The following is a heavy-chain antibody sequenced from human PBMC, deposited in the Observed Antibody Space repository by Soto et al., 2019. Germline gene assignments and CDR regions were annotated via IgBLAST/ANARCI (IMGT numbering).Heavy chain of an antibody. V-gene: IGHV1-69*02. CDR1: GGTFSSYT. J-gene: IGHJ4*02. CDR2: IIPILVIA. CDR3: NLGDYVPDDY. D-gene: IGHD3-16*01. Sequence: QVQLVQSGAEVKKPGSSVKVSCKASGGTFSSYTISWVRQAPGQGLEWMGTIIPILVIANYAQKCQGRVTISADKSTSTAYMELSILRSEDTAVYYCNLGDYVPDDYWGQGSLVTDSS.